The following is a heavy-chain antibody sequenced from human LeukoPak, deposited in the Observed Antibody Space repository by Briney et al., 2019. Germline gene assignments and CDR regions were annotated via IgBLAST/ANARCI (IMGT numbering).Heavy chain of an antibody. J-gene: IGHJ4*02. V-gene: IGHV4-4*09. CDR1: GGSISSYY. D-gene: IGHD3-3*01. Sequence: SETLSLTCTVSGGSISSYYWSWIRQPPGKGLEWIGYIYTSGSTNYDPSLKSRVTISVDTSKDQFSLKLSSVTAADTAVYYCARQEWLSTPFDCWGQGTLVTVSS. CDR3: ARQEWLSTPFDC. CDR2: IYTSGST.